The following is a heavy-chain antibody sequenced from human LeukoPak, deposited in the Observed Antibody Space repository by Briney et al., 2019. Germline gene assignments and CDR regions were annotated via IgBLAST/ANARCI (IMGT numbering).Heavy chain of an antibody. D-gene: IGHD1-1*01. Sequence: GGSLRLSCAASGFTFSSYWMCWVRQAPGKGLEWVANIKQDGSDKYYVDSVEGRFIISRDNTKNSLYLQMNSLRAEDTAVYYCAKDDVATGNAFDYWGQGTLVTVSS. CDR1: GFTFSSYW. CDR2: IKQDGSDK. J-gene: IGHJ4*02. V-gene: IGHV3-7*03. CDR3: AKDDVATGNAFDY.